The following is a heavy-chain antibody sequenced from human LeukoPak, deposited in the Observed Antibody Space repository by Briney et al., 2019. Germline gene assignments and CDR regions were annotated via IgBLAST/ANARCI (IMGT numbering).Heavy chain of an antibody. CDR1: GYTFTSYD. CDR3: ARAPTNYYDSKYYYMDV. V-gene: IGHV1-69*05. J-gene: IGHJ6*03. D-gene: IGHD3-22*01. CDR2: IIPIFGTA. Sequence: ASVKVSCKASGYTFTSYDINWVRQATGQGLEWMGGIIPIFGTANYAQKFQGRVTITTDESTSTAYMELSSLRSEDTAVYYCARAPTNYYDSKYYYMDVWGKGTTVTVSS.